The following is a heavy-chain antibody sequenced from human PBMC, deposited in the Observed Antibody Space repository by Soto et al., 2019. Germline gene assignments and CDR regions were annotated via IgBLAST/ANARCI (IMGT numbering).Heavy chain of an antibody. D-gene: IGHD4-17*01. V-gene: IGHV3-30-3*01. J-gene: IGHJ6*02. CDR1: GFTFNIYA. Sequence: GGSLRLSCAASGFTFNIYALHWVRQAPGKGLEWVAVIPFDGTKKYYSDSVKGRFTISRDNLTNTLYLQMTSLRVEDAALYFCAREDDYGYHYINCGLDVWGQGTTVTVSS. CDR3: AREDDYGYHYINCGLDV. CDR2: IPFDGTKK.